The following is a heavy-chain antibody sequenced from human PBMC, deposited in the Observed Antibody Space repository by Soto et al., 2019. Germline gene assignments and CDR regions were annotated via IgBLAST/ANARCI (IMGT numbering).Heavy chain of an antibody. D-gene: IGHD2-2*01. CDR2: IYYSGST. J-gene: IGHJ4*02. CDR1: GGSISSYY. CDR3: ARVEGYCSSTSCLKFDY. V-gene: IGHV4-59*01. Sequence: SETLSLTCTVSGGSISSYYWSWIRQPPGKGLEWIGYIYYSGSTNYNPSLKSRVTISVDTSKNQFSLKLSSVTAADTAVYYCARVEGYCSSTSCLKFDYWAQGTLVPVSS.